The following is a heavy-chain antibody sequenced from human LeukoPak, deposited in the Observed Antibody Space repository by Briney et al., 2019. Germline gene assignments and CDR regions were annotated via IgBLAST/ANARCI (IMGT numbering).Heavy chain of an antibody. V-gene: IGHV4-34*01. CDR2: LNHSGST. J-gene: IGHJ4*02. CDR1: GGSLSGFS. Sequence: SETLSLTCAVYGGSLSGFSWSWIRQPPGKGLEWIGELNHSGSTNYNPSLKSRVTISVDTSKNQFSLKLSSVTAADTAVYYCASSIAARPDYYFDYWGQGTLVTVSS. D-gene: IGHD6-6*01. CDR3: ASSIAARPDYYFDY.